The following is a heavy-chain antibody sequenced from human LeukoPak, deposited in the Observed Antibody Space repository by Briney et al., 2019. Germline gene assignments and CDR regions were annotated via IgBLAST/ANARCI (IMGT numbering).Heavy chain of an antibody. Sequence: ASVKVSCKASGYTFTSYAMHWVRQAPGQRLEWMGWINAGNGNTKYSQKFQGRVTITRDTSASTAYMELSSLRSEDTAVYYCARDRSLHSGYSSSWYGGSDAFDIWGQGTMVTVSS. V-gene: IGHV1-3*01. CDR2: INAGNGNT. J-gene: IGHJ3*02. CDR1: GYTFTSYA. CDR3: ARDRSLHSGYSSSWYGGSDAFDI. D-gene: IGHD6-13*01.